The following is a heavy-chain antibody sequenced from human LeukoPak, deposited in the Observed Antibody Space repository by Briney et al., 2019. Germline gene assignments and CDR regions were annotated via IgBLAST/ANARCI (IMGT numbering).Heavy chain of an antibody. CDR1: GFTVSSNY. J-gene: IGHJ3*02. CDR3: ARVGANDAFDI. Sequence: GGSLRLSCAASGFTVSSNYMTWVRQAPGKGLECVSVIYGGGATFYADSVKGRFTISRDKSKNTLYLQMNSLRAEDTAVYYCARVGANDAFDIWGQGTMVTVSS. V-gene: IGHV3-66*01. D-gene: IGHD4/OR15-4a*01. CDR2: IYGGGAT.